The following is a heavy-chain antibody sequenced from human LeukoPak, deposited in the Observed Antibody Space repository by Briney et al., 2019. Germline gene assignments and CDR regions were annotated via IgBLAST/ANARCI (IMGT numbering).Heavy chain of an antibody. V-gene: IGHV3-23*01. CDR1: GFTFSSYS. Sequence: PGGSLRLSCAASGFTFSSYSMNWVRQAPGKGLEWVSAISGSGGSTYYADSVKGRFTISRDNSKNTLYLQMNSLRAEDTAVYYCAKDQAPRTDSGYDPYYWGQGTLVTVSS. CDR2: ISGSGGST. D-gene: IGHD5-12*01. CDR3: AKDQAPRTDSGYDPYY. J-gene: IGHJ4*02.